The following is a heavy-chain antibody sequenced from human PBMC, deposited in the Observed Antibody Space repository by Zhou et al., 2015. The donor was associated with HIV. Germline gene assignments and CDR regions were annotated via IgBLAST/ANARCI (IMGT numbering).Heavy chain of an antibody. D-gene: IGHD3-10*01. CDR2: INPGGISA. J-gene: IGHJ5*02. CDR3: AKDTGQFSAGP. Sequence: QVQLVQSGAEVKKPGASVKVSCKASGYTFTSYGISWVRQAPGQGLEWIGIINPGGISAGSAQRFQGRLTMTRDTSTSTFYMDLSSLTSDDTAVYYCAKDTGQFSAGPWGQGTLVIVSP. CDR1: GYTFTSYG. V-gene: IGHV1-46*01.